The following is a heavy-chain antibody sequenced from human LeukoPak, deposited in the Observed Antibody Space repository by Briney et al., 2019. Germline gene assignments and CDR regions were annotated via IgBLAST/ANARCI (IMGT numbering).Heavy chain of an antibody. CDR1: GFIFSSYS. CDR2: ISRSRSYI. D-gene: IGHD3-3*01. J-gene: IGHJ6*02. V-gene: IGHV3-21*01. Sequence: PGGSLRLSCAASGFIFSSYSMNWVRQAPGKGLEWVSSISRSRSYIYYADSVKGRFTISRDNAKNSLYLQMNSLRAEDTAVYYCARGYLNVLRFLEWLRMHMDVWGQGTTVTVSS. CDR3: ARGYLNVLRFLEWLRMHMDV.